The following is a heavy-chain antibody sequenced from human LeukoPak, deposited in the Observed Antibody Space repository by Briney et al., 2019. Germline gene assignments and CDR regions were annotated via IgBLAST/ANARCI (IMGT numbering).Heavy chain of an antibody. CDR3: ASSFGYYYGSGSPGVFDY. D-gene: IGHD3-10*01. Sequence: SETLSLTCTVSGGSISSYYWSWIRQPPGKGLEWIGYIYYSGSSNYNPSLMSRLTISVDTSKNQFSLTLSSVTAADTAVYYCASSFGYYYGSGSPGVFDYWGQGTLVTVSS. CDR2: IYYSGSS. V-gene: IGHV4-59*01. CDR1: GGSISSYY. J-gene: IGHJ4*02.